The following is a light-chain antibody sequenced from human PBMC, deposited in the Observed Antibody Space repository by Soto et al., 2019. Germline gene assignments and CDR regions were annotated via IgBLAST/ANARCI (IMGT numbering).Light chain of an antibody. CDR3: QQYNKWPLT. Sequence: EIVMTQSPATMSVSPGERATLSGRASQSVTNNLAWYQQKPGQAPRLLIYFASTRATGIPARFSGSGSGTEFTLTISSLQSEDFAVYYCQQYNKWPLTFGGGTKVETK. V-gene: IGKV3-15*01. CDR2: FAS. J-gene: IGKJ4*01. CDR1: QSVTNN.